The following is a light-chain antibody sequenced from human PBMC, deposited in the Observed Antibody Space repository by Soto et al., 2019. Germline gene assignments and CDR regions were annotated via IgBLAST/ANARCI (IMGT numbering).Light chain of an antibody. V-gene: IGKV3-15*01. Sequence: EIVMTQSPGTLSVSPGERATLSCRASQSLSSNLAWYQQKPGQAPRLLIYGASTRATGIPARFSGSGSGTEFTLTISSLQSEDFAVYYCQQYNNWWTFGQGTKVDIK. J-gene: IGKJ1*01. CDR3: QQYNNWWT. CDR2: GAS. CDR1: QSLSSN.